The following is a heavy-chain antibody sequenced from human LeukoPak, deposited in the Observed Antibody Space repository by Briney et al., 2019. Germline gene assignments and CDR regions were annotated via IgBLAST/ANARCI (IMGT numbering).Heavy chain of an antibody. CDR2: IKLDGSEK. CDR1: GFTFGKYW. V-gene: IGHV3-7*01. CDR3: ARITMVRGALDY. D-gene: IGHD3-10*01. J-gene: IGHJ4*02. Sequence: GGSLRLSCVASGFTFGKYWMSWVRQAPGKGLEWVANIKLDGSEKNYVDSVKGRFTISRDNTKNSLYLQMNSLRAEDTAVYYCARITMVRGALDYWGQGTLVTVSS.